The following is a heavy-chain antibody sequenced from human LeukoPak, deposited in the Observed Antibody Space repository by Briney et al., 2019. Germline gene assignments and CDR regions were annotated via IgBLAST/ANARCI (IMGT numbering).Heavy chain of an antibody. CDR2: IIPIFGSA. CDR3: ARDIGRPEGGYYYMDV. CDR1: GVTFDSSD. J-gene: IGHJ6*03. V-gene: IGHV1-69*06. D-gene: IGHD1-26*01. Sequence: ASVKVSCKASGVTFDSSDISWVRQAPGQGLEWMGGIIPIFGSAIYAQKFQGRVTITADTSASTACMELTSLRSEDTAMYYCARDIGRPEGGYYYMDVWGKGTTVIVSS.